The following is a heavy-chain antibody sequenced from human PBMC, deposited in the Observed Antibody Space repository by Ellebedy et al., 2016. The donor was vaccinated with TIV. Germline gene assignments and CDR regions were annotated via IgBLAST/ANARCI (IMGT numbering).Heavy chain of an antibody. Sequence: GESLKISXAVSGFTFSHYGMRWARQAPGTGLEWVSDISASGGSTYYAKSMRGRLTVSRDNSKNTPYLQMHSLRADDTAVYYCARWSEDAFDIWGQGTMVIVSS. V-gene: IGHV3-23*01. J-gene: IGHJ3*02. CDR3: ARWSEDAFDI. CDR1: GFTFSHYG. CDR2: ISASGGST.